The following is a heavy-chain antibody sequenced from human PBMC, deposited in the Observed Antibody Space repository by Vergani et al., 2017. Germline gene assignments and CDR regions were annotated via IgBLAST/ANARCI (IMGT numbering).Heavy chain of an antibody. CDR3: ASPRGNDFWSGYQLDY. J-gene: IGHJ4*02. CDR2: FNPSGGST. CDR1: GDTFISYY. V-gene: IGHV1-46*01. Sequence: QVQLVQSGAEVKKPGASVKVSCKASGDTFISYYIHWVRQAPGQGLERMGIFNPSGGSTSYAQKFQGRVTMTRDTSTSAVYMELSSLRSEDTAVYYCASPRGNDFWSGYQLDYWGQGTLVTVSS. D-gene: IGHD3-3*01.